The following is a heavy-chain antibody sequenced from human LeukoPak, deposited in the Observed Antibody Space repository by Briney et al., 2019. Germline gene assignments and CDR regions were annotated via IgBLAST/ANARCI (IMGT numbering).Heavy chain of an antibody. V-gene: IGHV4-61*02. CDR1: GGSISSGSYY. CDR2: IYTSGST. J-gene: IGHJ4*02. D-gene: IGHD3-22*01. Sequence: SETLSLTCTVSGGSISSGSYYWSWIRQPAGKGLEWIGRIYTSGSTNYNPSLKSRVTISVDTSKNQFSLKLSSVTAADTAVYYCARVPYDSSGYYFDDPGELFDYWGQGTLVTVSS. CDR3: ARVPYDSSGYYFDDPGELFDY.